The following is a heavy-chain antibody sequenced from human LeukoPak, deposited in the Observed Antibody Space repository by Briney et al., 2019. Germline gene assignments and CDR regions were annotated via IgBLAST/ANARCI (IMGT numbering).Heavy chain of an antibody. CDR1: GGSIGSSSYY. CDR2: IYYSGST. D-gene: IGHD6-19*01. V-gene: IGHV4-39*07. Sequence: SETLSLTCTVSGGSIGSSSYYWGWIRQPPGKGLEWIGSIYYSGSTYYNPSLKSRVTISVDTSKNQFSLKLSSVTAADTAVYYCARVPPIAVAGTGWFDPWGQGTLVTVSS. J-gene: IGHJ5*02. CDR3: ARVPPIAVAGTGWFDP.